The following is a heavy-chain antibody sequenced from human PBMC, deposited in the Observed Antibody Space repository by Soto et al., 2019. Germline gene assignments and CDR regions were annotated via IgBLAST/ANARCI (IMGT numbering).Heavy chain of an antibody. CDR3: ARRLYYDSSGFEGGGMDV. J-gene: IGHJ6*02. CDR1: GGSLSSYY. V-gene: IGHV4-39*01. CDR2: IYYSGST. D-gene: IGHD3-22*01. Sequence: SETLSLTCVVSGGSLSSYYWGWIRQPPGKGLEWIGSIYYSGSTYYNPSLKSRVTISVDTSKNQFSLKLSSVTAADTAVYYCARRLYYDSSGFEGGGMDVWGQGTTVTVSS.